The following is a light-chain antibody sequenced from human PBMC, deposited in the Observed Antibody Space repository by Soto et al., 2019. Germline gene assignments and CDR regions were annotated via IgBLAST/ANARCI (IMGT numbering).Light chain of an antibody. CDR1: SSDVGAYNY. CDR3: SSYAGSPVV. V-gene: IGLV2-8*01. J-gene: IGLJ2*01. Sequence: QSALTQPPSASGSPGQSVTISCTGTSSDVGAYNYVSWYQQHPGKAPKLMIYDVSKRPSGVPYRFSGSKSANAASLTVSGLQCEDEADYYCSSYAGSPVVFGGGTQLTVL. CDR2: DVS.